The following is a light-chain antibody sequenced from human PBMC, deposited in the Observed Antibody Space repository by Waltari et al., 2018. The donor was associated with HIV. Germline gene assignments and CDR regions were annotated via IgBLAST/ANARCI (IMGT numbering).Light chain of an antibody. CDR3: SSYAGGTSWV. J-gene: IGLJ3*02. CDR1: SSDVGNYNL. CDR2: EVT. Sequence: QSALTQPASVSGSPGQSIAISCTGTSSDVGNYNLGSWYQHHPGKAPRLMIYEVTKRPSGISNRFSGSKSGNTASLIISGLQSEDEADYYCSSYAGGTSWVFGGGTKLTVL. V-gene: IGLV2-23*02.